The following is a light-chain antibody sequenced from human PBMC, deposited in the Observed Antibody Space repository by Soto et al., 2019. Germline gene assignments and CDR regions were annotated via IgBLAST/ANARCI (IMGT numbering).Light chain of an antibody. J-gene: IGLJ3*02. Sequence: QSFLTQPASVSGSPGQSITISCTGSSSDIGDYAYVSWYQQHPDKAPKLMIYEVSNRPSGVSNRFSGSKSGNTASLTISGLLAEDEADYYCSSYTSSNSILLGGGTK. CDR1: SSDIGDYAY. CDR3: SSYTSSNSIL. CDR2: EVS. V-gene: IGLV2-14*01.